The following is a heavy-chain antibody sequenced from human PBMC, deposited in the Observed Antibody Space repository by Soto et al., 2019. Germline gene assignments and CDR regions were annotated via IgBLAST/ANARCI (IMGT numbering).Heavy chain of an antibody. CDR1: GFTFSSYV. Sequence: EVQVLESGGGLVQPGGSLRLSCAASGFTFSSYVMTWVRQAPGKGLEWVSAISGSGGSTYYADSVKGRFAISRDNSKNTLYLQMNSLRAEDTAVYYCAKDKYSGYGGVFDPWGQGTLVTVSS. V-gene: IGHV3-23*01. CDR2: ISGSGGST. J-gene: IGHJ5*02. D-gene: IGHD5-12*01. CDR3: AKDKYSGYGGVFDP.